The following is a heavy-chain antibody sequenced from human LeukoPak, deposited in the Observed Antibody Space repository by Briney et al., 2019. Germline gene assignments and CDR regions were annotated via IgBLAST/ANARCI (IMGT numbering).Heavy chain of an antibody. CDR2: IHYRGSP. V-gene: IGHV4-59*01. Sequence: SETLSLTCTVSGGSISDYYWSWIRQSPGKGLEWIGYIHYRGSPNYNSSLRTRVTISVDTSRNQFSLKLTSVTAADTAVYYCARGGWYPESFQHWGQGALVTVSS. CDR1: GGSISDYY. CDR3: ARGGWYPESFQH. J-gene: IGHJ1*01. D-gene: IGHD6-19*01.